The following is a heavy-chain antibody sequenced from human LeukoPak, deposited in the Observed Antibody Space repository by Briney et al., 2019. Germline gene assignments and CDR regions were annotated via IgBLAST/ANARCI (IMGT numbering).Heavy chain of an antibody. CDR1: GFTFSTYG. Sequence: GGSLRLSCAASGFTFSTYGMHWVRQAPGKGLEWVAFIRYDGSNKYYADSVKGRFTISRDNSKNTLYLQMNSLRAEDTAVYYCAKDNYDYGDYDGGDYWGQGNLVTVSA. J-gene: IGHJ4*02. CDR2: IRYDGSNK. D-gene: IGHD4-17*01. V-gene: IGHV3-30*02. CDR3: AKDNYDYGDYDGGDY.